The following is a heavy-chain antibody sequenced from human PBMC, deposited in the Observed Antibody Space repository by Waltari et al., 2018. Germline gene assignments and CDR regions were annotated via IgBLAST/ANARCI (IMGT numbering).Heavy chain of an antibody. CDR3: ARVQLEDNYYMAV. D-gene: IGHD2-15*01. CDR2: ISSNGGST. J-gene: IGHJ6*03. Sequence: EVQLVESGGGLVQPGGSLRLSCAASGFTFSSSAMHWVRQAPGKGLEYVSAISSNGGSTYYANSVKGRFTISRDNSKNTLYLQMGSLRAEDMAVYYCARVQLEDNYYMAVCGKGTTVTISS. CDR1: GFTFSSSA. V-gene: IGHV3-64*01.